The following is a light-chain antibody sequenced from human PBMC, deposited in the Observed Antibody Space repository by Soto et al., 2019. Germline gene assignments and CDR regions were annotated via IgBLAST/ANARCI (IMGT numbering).Light chain of an antibody. V-gene: IGLV2-14*01. CDR2: DVS. Sequence: SALTQPASVSGSPGQSITISCTGTSSDVGGYNYVSWYQQHPGKAPKLMIYDVSNRPSGVSNRFSGSKSGNTASLTISGLQAEDEADYYCSSYTSSSHSRGVFGTGTKVTVL. J-gene: IGLJ1*01. CDR1: SSDVGGYNY. CDR3: SSYTSSSHSRGV.